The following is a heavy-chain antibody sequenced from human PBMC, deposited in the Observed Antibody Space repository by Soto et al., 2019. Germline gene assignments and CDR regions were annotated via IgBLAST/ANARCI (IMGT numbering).Heavy chain of an antibody. Sequence: SETLSLTCTVSGGSISSGDYYWIWIRQPPGKGLEWIGYIYYSGSTYYNPSLKSRVTISVDTSKNQFSLKLSSVTAADTAVYYCARGVGGGWGSFYNVFPDYYSCGRDVGGKGTRVTV. J-gene: IGHJ6*04. CDR3: ARGVGGGWGSFYNVFPDYYSCGRDV. D-gene: IGHD3-10*01. V-gene: IGHV4-30-4*01. CDR1: GGSISSGDYY. CDR2: IYYSGST.